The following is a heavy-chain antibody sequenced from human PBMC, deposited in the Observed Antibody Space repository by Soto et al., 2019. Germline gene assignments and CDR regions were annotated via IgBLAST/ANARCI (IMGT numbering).Heavy chain of an antibody. CDR2: INAGNGNT. J-gene: IGHJ4*02. CDR3: VYGSGSYYIFDY. D-gene: IGHD3-10*01. V-gene: IGHV1-3*01. Sequence: QVQLVQSGAEVKKPGASVKVSCKASGYTFTSYTMHWVRQAPGQRLEWMGWINAGNGNTKYSQKFQGRVTITRDTSASTADMELSSLRSEDTAVYYCVYGSGSYYIFDYWGQGTLVTVSS. CDR1: GYTFTSYT.